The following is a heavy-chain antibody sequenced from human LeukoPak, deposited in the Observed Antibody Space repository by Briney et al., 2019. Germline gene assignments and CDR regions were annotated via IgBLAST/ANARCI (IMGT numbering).Heavy chain of an antibody. CDR1: GFTFSDYW. CDR2: IRQDGSEK. CDR3: ARAGPIDY. Sequence: GGSLRLSCAASGFTFSDYWMTWVRQAPGKGLGWVANIRQDGSEKYHVDSVKGRFTISRDNAKNSVYLQMNSLRVEDTAVYYCARAGPIDYWGQGTLVTVSS. V-gene: IGHV3-7*03. J-gene: IGHJ4*02.